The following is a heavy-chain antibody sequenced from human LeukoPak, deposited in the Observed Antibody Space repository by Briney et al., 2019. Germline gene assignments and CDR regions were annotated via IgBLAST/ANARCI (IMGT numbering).Heavy chain of an antibody. D-gene: IGHD3-22*01. Sequence: GGSLRLSCAASGFTFSIYAMSWVRQAPGKGLHGVSSITRRVEITWYVDSVKGRFTITIDNSDNTLYLQMHSLSAEDTAVYYCARDRPNYYGSDGHYYRRDGDYWGRGTLVSVSS. V-gene: IGHV3-23*01. CDR2: ITRRVEIT. J-gene: IGHJ4*02. CDR3: ARDRPNYYGSDGHYYRRDGDY. CDR1: GFTFSIYA.